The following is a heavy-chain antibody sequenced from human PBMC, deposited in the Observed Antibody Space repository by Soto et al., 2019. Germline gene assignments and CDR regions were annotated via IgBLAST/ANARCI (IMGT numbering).Heavy chain of an antibody. D-gene: IGHD6-19*01. CDR2: IYYSGST. J-gene: IGHJ4*02. CDR1: GGSISSYY. Sequence: SETLSLTCTVSGGSISSYYWSWIRQPPGKGLEWIGYIYYSGSTNYNPSLKSRVTISVDTSKNQFSLKLSSVTAADTAVYYCARDIGGVISGWSPSFDYSGQVTLVTVS. CDR3: ARDIGGVISGWSPSFDY. V-gene: IGHV4-59*01.